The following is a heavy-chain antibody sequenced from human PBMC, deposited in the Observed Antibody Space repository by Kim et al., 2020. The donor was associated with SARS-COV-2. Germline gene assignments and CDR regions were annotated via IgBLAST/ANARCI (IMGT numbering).Heavy chain of an antibody. V-gene: IGHV3-7*01. CDR2: IKQDGSAK. CDR1: GFTFSSYW. Sequence: GGSLRLSCAASGFTFSSYWMSWVRQAPGKGLEWVANIKQDGSAKYYVDSVKGRFTISRDNAKNSLYLQMNSLRAEDMAVYYCARDDILTGYYIGTYYYYGMDVWGQGTTVTVSS. CDR3: ARDDILTGYYIGTYYYYGMDV. J-gene: IGHJ6*02. D-gene: IGHD3-9*01.